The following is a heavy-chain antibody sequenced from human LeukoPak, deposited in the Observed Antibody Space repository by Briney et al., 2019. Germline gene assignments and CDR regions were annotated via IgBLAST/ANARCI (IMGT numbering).Heavy chain of an antibody. CDR3: ARAYSIGSWFGY. CDR2: ISANDGNT. Sequence: ASVKVSCKASGYTFTSSGINWVRQAPGQGLEWMGWISANDGNTNYAQKLQGRVTLTTDTSTSTAYMELRSLRSDDTALYFCARAYSIGSWFGYWGQGTLVTVSS. D-gene: IGHD2-21*01. J-gene: IGHJ5*01. CDR1: GYTFTSSG. V-gene: IGHV1-18*01.